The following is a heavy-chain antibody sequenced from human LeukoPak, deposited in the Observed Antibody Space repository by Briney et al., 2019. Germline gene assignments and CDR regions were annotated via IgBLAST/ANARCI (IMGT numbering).Heavy chain of an antibody. V-gene: IGHV4-39*07. CDR3: AREGGQWLERSFDH. CDR2: IYYSGST. J-gene: IGHJ4*02. CDR1: GGSISSSSYY. D-gene: IGHD6-19*01. Sequence: SETLSLTCTVSGGSISSSSYYWGWIRQPPGKGLEWIGSIYYSGSTYYNPSLKSRVTISVDTAKNQFSLKLTSATAADTAVYYCAREGGQWLERSFDHWGQGTLVTVSS.